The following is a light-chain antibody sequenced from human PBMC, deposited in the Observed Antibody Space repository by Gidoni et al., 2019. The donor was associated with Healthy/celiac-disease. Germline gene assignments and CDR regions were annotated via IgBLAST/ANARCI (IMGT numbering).Light chain of an antibody. CDR3: AAWDDSLNGVV. CDR2: SNN. V-gene: IGLV1-44*01. Sequence: QSVLTQPPSASGTPGQRVTISCSGSSSHIGSNTVTWYQQLPATAPKLLIYSNNQRPSGVPDRFSGSKSGTSASLAISVLQSEDEADYYCAAWDDSLNGVVFGGGTKLTVL. CDR1: SSHIGSNT. J-gene: IGLJ2*01.